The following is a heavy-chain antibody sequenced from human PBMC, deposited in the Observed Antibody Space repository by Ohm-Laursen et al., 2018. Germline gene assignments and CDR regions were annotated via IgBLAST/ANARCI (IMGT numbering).Heavy chain of an antibody. CDR2: INHSGST. J-gene: IGHJ4*02. Sequence: DTLSLTWAVYGGSFSGYYWSWIRQPPGKGLEWIGEINHSGSTNYNPSLKSRVTISVDTSKNQFSLKLSSVTAADTAVYYCARGREEITMVRGVITPLDYWGQGTLVTVSS. V-gene: IGHV4-34*01. CDR1: GGSFSGYY. CDR3: ARGREEITMVRGVITPLDY. D-gene: IGHD3-10*01.